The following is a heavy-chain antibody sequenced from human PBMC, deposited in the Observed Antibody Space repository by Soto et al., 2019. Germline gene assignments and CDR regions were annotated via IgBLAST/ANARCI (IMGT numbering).Heavy chain of an antibody. V-gene: IGHV3-30-3*01. CDR3: ARWEQPLFDY. D-gene: IGHD1-26*01. CDR1: GFTVSAYT. Sequence: QVQLVESGRGVVQPGRSLRLSCAASGFTVSAYTMHWVRQAPGKGLEWVAVISSDGNNKYYTDSVKGRFTISRDTSTNTLYLQMNSLRAEDTAVYYCARWEQPLFDYWGQGTLVTVSS. CDR2: ISSDGNNK. J-gene: IGHJ4*02.